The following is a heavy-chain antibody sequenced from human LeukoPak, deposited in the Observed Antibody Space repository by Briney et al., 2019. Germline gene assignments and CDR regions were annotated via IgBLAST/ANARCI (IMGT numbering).Heavy chain of an antibody. CDR3: AKANRGFSYGFDFDY. Sequence: GGSLRLSCAASGFTFDDYAMHWVRQAPGKGLEWVSGISWNSGSIGYADSVKGRFTISRDNAKNSLYLQINSLRAEDMALYYCAKANRGFSYGFDFDYWGQGTLVTVSS. V-gene: IGHV3-9*03. CDR1: GFTFDDYA. CDR2: ISWNSGSI. J-gene: IGHJ4*02. D-gene: IGHD5-18*01.